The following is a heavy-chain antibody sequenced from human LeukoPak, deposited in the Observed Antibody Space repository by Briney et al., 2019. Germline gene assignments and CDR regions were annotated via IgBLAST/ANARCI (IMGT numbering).Heavy chain of an antibody. CDR2: IYRSGTT. J-gene: IGHJ4*02. CDR1: GGSISSTNW. D-gene: IGHD6-19*01. Sequence: IPSETLSLTCAVSGGSISSTNWWSWVRQPPGKGLEWIGEIYRSGTTNYKPSLKSRVTISLDKSRNHFSLKLTSVTAADSAVYYCARRSPYSTGWSSYFDYWGQGALVTVSS. CDR3: ARRSPYSTGWSSYFDY. V-gene: IGHV4-4*02.